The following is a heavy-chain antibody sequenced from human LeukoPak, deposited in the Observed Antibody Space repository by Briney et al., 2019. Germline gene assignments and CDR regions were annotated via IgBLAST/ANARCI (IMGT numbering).Heavy chain of an antibody. V-gene: IGHV5-51*01. D-gene: IGHD2-2*01. CDR2: IYPGDSDT. Sequence: GESLKISCKGSGYSFTSYWIGWVRQMPGKGLEWMGIIYPGDSDTRYSPSFQGQVTISADKSISTAYLQWSSLKASDTAMYYSARLRRFCSSTSCLYNWFDPWGQGTLVTVSS. J-gene: IGHJ5*02. CDR1: GYSFTSYW. CDR3: ARLRRFCSSTSCLYNWFDP.